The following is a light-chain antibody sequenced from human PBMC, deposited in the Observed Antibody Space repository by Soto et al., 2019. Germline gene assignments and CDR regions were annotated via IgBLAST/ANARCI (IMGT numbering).Light chain of an antibody. Sequence: EIVMTQSPATLSVSPGERATLSFMASQSVSINLAWYQQKPGQAPRLLIYGASTRAAGIPDRFSGSGSGTDFTLTITRLEPEDSAVYYCQQRSNWITFGQGTRLEI. CDR1: QSVSIN. CDR2: GAS. J-gene: IGKJ5*01. V-gene: IGKV3D-11*03. CDR3: QQRSNWIT.